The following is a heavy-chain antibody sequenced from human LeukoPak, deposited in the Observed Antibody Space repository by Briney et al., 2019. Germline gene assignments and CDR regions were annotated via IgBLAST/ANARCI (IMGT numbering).Heavy chain of an antibody. CDR1: EFALIDYG. Sequence: GGSLRLSCVGSEFALIDYGMHWVHQAPGKGLEWVAFISYEGSNKYYADSVKGRFTISRDNSKNTLYLQMNRLRTDDTAVYFCARWAHLAVTGLFDAWGQGALVTVSS. J-gene: IGHJ4*02. V-gene: IGHV3-30-3*01. CDR3: ARWAHLAVTGLFDA. CDR2: ISYEGSNK. D-gene: IGHD6-19*01.